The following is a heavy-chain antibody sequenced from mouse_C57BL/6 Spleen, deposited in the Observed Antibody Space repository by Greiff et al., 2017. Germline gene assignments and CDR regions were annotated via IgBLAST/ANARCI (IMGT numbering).Heavy chain of an antibody. V-gene: IGHV1-82*01. CDR3: ARGYDYDGYATHY. CDR1: GYALSSSW. D-gene: IGHD2-4*01. J-gene: IGHJ4*01. Sequence: QVQLQQSGPELVKPGASVKISCKASGYALSSSWMNWVKQRPGKGLEWIGRIYPGDGDTNYNGKFKGTATLTADKSSSTAYMHLSSLTSADSAVYFCARGYDYDGYATHYGGQRICVPVSS. CDR2: IYPGDGDT.